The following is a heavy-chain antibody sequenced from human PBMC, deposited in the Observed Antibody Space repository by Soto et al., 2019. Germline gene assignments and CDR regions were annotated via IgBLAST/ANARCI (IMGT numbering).Heavy chain of an antibody. CDR2: IYHSGST. Sequence: PSETLSLTCAVSGGSISSGGYSWSWIRQPPGKGLEWIGYIYHSGSTYYNPSPKSRVTISVDRSKNQFSLKLSPVTAADTAVYYCARVRQGGYCSGGSCYNNWFDPWGQGTLVTVSS. J-gene: IGHJ5*02. V-gene: IGHV4-30-2*01. CDR1: GGSISSGGYS. D-gene: IGHD2-15*01. CDR3: ARVRQGGYCSGGSCYNNWFDP.